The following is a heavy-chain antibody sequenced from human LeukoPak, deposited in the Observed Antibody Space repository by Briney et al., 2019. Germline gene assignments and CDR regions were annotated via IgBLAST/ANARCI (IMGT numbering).Heavy chain of an antibody. J-gene: IGHJ4*02. CDR1: GGSISSGDYY. D-gene: IGHD6-19*01. Sequence: SETLSLTCTVSGGSISSGDYYWSWIRQPPGKGLEWIGYIYYSGSTYYNPSLKSRVTISVDTSKNQLSLKLSSVTAADTAVYYCARDLTAGSAIDYWGQGTLVTVSS. CDR2: IYYSGST. V-gene: IGHV4-30-4*01. CDR3: ARDLTAGSAIDY.